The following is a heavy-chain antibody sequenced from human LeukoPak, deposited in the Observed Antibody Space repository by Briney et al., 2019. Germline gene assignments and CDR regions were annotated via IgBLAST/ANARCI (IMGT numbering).Heavy chain of an antibody. CDR2: TYYRSKWYN. CDR3: ARGAAAAGDYYYYMDV. Sequence: SQTLSLTCAISGDSVSSNSAAWNWIRQSPSRGLEWLGRTYYRSKWYNDYAVSMKSRITINPDTSKNQFSLQLNSVTPEDTAVYYCARGAAAAGDYYYYMDVWGKGTTVTVSS. V-gene: IGHV6-1*01. CDR1: GDSVSSNSAA. D-gene: IGHD6-13*01. J-gene: IGHJ6*03.